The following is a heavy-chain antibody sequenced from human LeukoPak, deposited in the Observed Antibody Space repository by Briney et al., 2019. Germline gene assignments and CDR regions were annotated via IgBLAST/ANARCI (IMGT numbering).Heavy chain of an antibody. J-gene: IGHJ5*02. CDR2: IIPIFGTA. CDR1: GGTFSSYA. D-gene: IGHD3-22*01. Sequence: SVKVSCKASGGTFSSYAISWVRQAPGQGLEWMGGIIPIFGTANYAQKFQGRVTITADESTSTAYMELSSLRSEDTAVYYCARDSSPYYYDSSGYYWFDPWGQGTLVTVSS. CDR3: ARDSSPYYYDSSGYYWFDP. V-gene: IGHV1-69*13.